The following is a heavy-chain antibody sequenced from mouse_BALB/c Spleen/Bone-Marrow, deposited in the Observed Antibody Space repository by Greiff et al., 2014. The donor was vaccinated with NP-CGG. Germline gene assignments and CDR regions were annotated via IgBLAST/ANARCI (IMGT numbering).Heavy chain of an antibody. Sequence: VQLQQSGAELVKPGASVKLSCKASGYTFTSYWMHWVKQRPGQGLEWIGEIDPSDSYTNYNQKFKGKATLTVDKSSSTAYMQLSSLTSEDSAVYYCASRVPYAMDYWGQGTSVTVSS. CDR2: IDPSDSYT. V-gene: IGHV1-69*02. CDR1: GYTFTSYW. J-gene: IGHJ4*01. CDR3: ASRVPYAMDY.